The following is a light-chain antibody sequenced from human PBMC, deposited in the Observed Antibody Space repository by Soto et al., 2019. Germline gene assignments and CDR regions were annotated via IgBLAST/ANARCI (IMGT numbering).Light chain of an antibody. CDR1: SSNIGENY. J-gene: IGLJ2*01. V-gene: IGLV1-51*02. CDR3: GTWDSSLSAGV. CDR2: EHS. Sequence: QSVLTQPPSVSAAPGQKVTISCSGSSSNIGENYVSWYQQFPETAPKLLIYEHSKRPSGIPDRFSGSKSGTSATLDITGLQSGDEADYYCGTWDSSLSAGVFGGGTKLTVL.